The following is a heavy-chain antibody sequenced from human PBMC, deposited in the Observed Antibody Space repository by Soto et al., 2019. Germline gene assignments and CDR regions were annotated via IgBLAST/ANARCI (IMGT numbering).Heavy chain of an antibody. J-gene: IGHJ6*02. Sequence: GASVKVSCKASGVTLSSYYIQWARQAPGQGLEWMGWISGYNGDANYAQSFQGRVSMTRDTSTTTAYMELRTLTPDDTAVYYCAKNGQPPYYYYGLDVWGQGTTVTVSS. CDR1: GVTLSSYY. CDR3: AKNGQPPYYYYGLDV. V-gene: IGHV1-18*04. D-gene: IGHD2-8*01. CDR2: ISGYNGDA.